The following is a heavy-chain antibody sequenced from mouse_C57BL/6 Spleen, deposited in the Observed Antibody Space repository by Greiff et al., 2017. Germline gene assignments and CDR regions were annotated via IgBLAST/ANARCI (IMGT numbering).Heavy chain of an antibody. CDR1: GFTFRSLI. V-gene: IGHV5-9*01. Sequence: VKLVESGGGFVKPGGFMKLFRAASGFTFRSLILSLVRQSPEKRLEWVATNSGCGGNFYYPDSVQGRFTIYRDNAKNTMYLQMSSLRSEDTALYDCARHSLYGDDDAAMDYWGQGTSVTVSS. CDR2: NSGCGGNF. D-gene: IGHD2-2*01. J-gene: IGHJ4*01. CDR3: ARHSLYGDDDAAMDY.